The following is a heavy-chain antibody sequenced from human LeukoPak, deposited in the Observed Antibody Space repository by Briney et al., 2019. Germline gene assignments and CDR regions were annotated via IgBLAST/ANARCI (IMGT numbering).Heavy chain of an antibody. CDR3: ARQAEAMDV. V-gene: IGHV4-39*01. J-gene: IGHJ6*02. CDR2: IYHIGGT. D-gene: IGHD6-19*01. Sequence: SETLSLTCTVSGGSISSSNDHWGWVRQPPGKGLEWIGTIYHIGGTHYNPSLKSRATMSVDTSKNQFSLKLSSVTAADTAVYYCARQAEAMDVWGQGTTVTVSS. CDR1: GGSISSSNDH.